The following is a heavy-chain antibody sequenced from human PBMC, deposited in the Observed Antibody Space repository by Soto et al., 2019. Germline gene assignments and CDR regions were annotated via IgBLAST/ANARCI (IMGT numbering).Heavy chain of an antibody. CDR2: IYWDDTK. CDR3: AHKGYGDHPIDY. CDR1: GFSLSTSGVG. V-gene: IGHV2-5*02. D-gene: IGHD4-17*01. J-gene: IGHJ4*02. Sequence: QITLKESGPTLVKPTQTLTLTCTFSGFSLSTSGVGVGWIRQPPGKALEWLAVIYWDDTKHYSPSLKSRLTIHTDTSTNQVVLTMPNRDTVDTATYYCAHKGYGDHPIDYWGQGTLVTVSS.